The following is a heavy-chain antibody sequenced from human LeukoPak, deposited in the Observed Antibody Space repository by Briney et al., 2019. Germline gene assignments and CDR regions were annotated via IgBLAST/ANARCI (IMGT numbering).Heavy chain of an antibody. CDR2: IHSGGST. D-gene: IGHD1-26*01. J-gene: IGHJ3*02. CDR1: GFTVSTNY. Sequence: GGSLRLSCAASGFTVSTNYMNWVRQAPGKGLEWVSLIHSGGSTYYADSVKGRFTISRDNSKNTLYLQMNGLRAEDTAVYYCARDEGGSDAFDIWGQGTMVTVSS. V-gene: IGHV3-66*01. CDR3: ARDEGGSDAFDI.